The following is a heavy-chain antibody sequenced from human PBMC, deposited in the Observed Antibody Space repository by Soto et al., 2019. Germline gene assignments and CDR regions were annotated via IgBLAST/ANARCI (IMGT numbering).Heavy chain of an antibody. CDR2: IYPGDSDT. CDR1: GYSFTSYW. D-gene: IGHD3-22*01. CDR3: ARHRGDDSSGYYYADY. V-gene: IGHV5-51*01. Sequence: GESLKISCKGSGYSFTSYWIGWVRQMPGKGLEWMGIIYPGDSDTRYSPSFQGQVTISADKSIRNAYLQWSSLKASDTAMYYCARHRGDDSSGYYYADYWGQGTLVTVSS. J-gene: IGHJ4*02.